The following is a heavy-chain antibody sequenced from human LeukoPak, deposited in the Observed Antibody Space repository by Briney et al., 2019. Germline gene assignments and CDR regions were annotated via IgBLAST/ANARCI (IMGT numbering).Heavy chain of an antibody. CDR1: GFTFSSYA. CDR2: ISGSGGST. D-gene: IGHD3-22*01. J-gene: IGHJ3*02. V-gene: IGHV3-23*01. Sequence: GGSLRLSCAASGFTFSSYAMSWVRQAPGKGLEWVSAISGSGGSTYYADSVKGRFTISRDNSKNMLYLQMNSLRAEDTAVYYCAKGAVYYDSRGNLDAFDIWGQGTMVTVSS. CDR3: AKGAVYYDSRGNLDAFDI.